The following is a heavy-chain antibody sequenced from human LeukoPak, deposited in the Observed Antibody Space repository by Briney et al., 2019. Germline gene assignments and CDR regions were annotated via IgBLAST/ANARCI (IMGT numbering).Heavy chain of an antibody. D-gene: IGHD4-23*01. J-gene: IGHJ4*02. CDR1: GASINNSTYY. Sequence: SETLSLTCTVSGASINNSTYYWGWIRQPPGKGLEWIGTISDSGNTYFNPSLRSRVTISVDTSKNQFSLKLTSVTAADTAAYYCARQGDGGRAYDHWGQGTLVTVSS. V-gene: IGHV4-39*01. CDR3: ARQGDGGRAYDH. CDR2: ISDSGNT.